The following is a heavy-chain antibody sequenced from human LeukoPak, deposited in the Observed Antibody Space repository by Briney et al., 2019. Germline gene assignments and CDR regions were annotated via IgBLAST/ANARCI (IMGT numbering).Heavy chain of an antibody. D-gene: IGHD2/OR15-2a*01. CDR1: GFTFSSYA. V-gene: IGHV3-64*01. CDR2: ISSNGGST. J-gene: IGHJ3*02. CDR3: ARGFLDAFDI. Sequence: PGGSLRLSCAASGFTFSSYAMHWVRQAPGKGLEYVSAISSNGGSTYYANSVKGRFTISRDNSKNTLYLQMGSLRAEDMAVYYCARGFLDAFDIWGQGTMVTVSS.